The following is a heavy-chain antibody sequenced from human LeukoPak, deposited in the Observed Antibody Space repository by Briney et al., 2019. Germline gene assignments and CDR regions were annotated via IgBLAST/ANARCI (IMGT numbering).Heavy chain of an antibody. D-gene: IGHD3-10*01. CDR3: ARDSMVRGFDY. CDR1: RDSIRSYY. CDR2: INHSGST. Sequence: SETLSLTCIVSRDSIRSYYWSWIRQPPGKGLEWIGEINHSGSTNYNPSLKSRVTISVDTSKSQFSLKLSSVTAADTAVYYCARDSMVRGFDYWGQGTLVTVSS. J-gene: IGHJ4*02. V-gene: IGHV4-34*01.